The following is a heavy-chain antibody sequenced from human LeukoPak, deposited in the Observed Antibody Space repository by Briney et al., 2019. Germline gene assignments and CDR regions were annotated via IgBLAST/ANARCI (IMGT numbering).Heavy chain of an antibody. Sequence: SETLSLTCTVSGGSISSSSYYWGWIRQPPGKGLEWIGNIYYSGSTNYNPSLKSRVTISVDTSKNQFSLKLSSVTAADTAVYYCATYYYDSSGYYNFDYWGQGTLVTVSS. CDR2: IYYSGST. J-gene: IGHJ4*02. CDR1: GGSISSSSYY. V-gene: IGHV4-61*05. D-gene: IGHD3-22*01. CDR3: ATYYYDSSGYYNFDY.